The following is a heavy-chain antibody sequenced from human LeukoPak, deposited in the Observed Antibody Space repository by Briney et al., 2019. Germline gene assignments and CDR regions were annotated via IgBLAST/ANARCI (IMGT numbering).Heavy chain of an antibody. CDR3: AREVDSSSSAFDY. CDR1: GFTFSSYS. J-gene: IGHJ4*02. V-gene: IGHV3-48*01. CDR2: ISSSSSTI. Sequence: GGSLRLSCAASGFTFSSYSMNWVRQAPGKGLEWVSYISSSSSTIYYADSVKGRFTISRDNAKNSLYLQMNSLRAEDTAVYYCAREVDSSSSAFDYWGQGTLVTASS. D-gene: IGHD6-6*01.